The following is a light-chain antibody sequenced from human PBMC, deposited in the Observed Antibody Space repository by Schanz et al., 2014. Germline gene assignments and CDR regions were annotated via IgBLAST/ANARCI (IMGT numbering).Light chain of an antibody. CDR3: CSYAGSTTYWL. V-gene: IGLV2-14*01. J-gene: IGLJ3*02. CDR1: SSDVGGYNY. CDR2: DVS. Sequence: QSALTQPASVSGSPGQSITISCTGTSSDVGGYNYVSWYQQHPGKAPKVMIYDVSNRPSGVSNRFSGSKSGNTASLTISGLQAEDEADYYCCSYAGSTTYWLFGGGTKLTVL.